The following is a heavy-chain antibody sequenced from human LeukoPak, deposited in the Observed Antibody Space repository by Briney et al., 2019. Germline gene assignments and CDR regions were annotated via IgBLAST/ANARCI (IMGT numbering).Heavy chain of an antibody. D-gene: IGHD5-18*01. Sequence: ASVKVSCKASGYTFTGYYMHWVRQAPGQGLEWMGRINPNSGGTNYAQKFQGRVTMTRDTSISTAHMELSRLRSDDTAVYYCARVVLVSKYSYGHGTIDYWGQGTLVTVSS. CDR2: INPNSGGT. CDR1: GYTFTGYY. V-gene: IGHV1-2*06. J-gene: IGHJ4*02. CDR3: ARVVLVSKYSYGHGTIDY.